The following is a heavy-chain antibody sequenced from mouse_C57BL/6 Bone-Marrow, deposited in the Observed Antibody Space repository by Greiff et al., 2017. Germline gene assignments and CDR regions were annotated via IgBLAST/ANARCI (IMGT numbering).Heavy chain of an antibody. CDR1: GYTFTSYT. D-gene: IGHD1-1*01. CDR2: INPSSGYT. Sequence: QVQLQQSGAELARPGASVKMSCKASGYTFTSYTMHWVKQRPGQGLEWIGYINPSSGYTKYNQKFKDKATLTADKSSSTAYMQLSSLTSEDSAVDDCERDYYGRAWFAYWGQGTLVTVSA. J-gene: IGHJ3*01. CDR3: ERDYYGRAWFAY. V-gene: IGHV1-4*01.